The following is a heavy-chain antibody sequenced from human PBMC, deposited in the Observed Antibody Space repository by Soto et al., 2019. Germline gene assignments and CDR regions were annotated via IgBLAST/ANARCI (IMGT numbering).Heavy chain of an antibody. CDR3: ARDKRVERFGELSYYYYYGMDV. D-gene: IGHD3-10*01. V-gene: IGHV1-69*13. Sequence: GASVKVSCKASGGTFSSYAISWVRQSAGQGLEWMGGIIPIFGTANYAQKFQGRVTITADESTSTAYMELSSLRSEDTAVYYCARDKRVERFGELSYYYYYGMDVWGQGTTVTVSS. J-gene: IGHJ6*02. CDR1: GGTFSSYA. CDR2: IIPIFGTA.